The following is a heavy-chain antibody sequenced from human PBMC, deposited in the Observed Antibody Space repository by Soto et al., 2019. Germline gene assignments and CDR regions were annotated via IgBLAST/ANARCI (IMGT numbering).Heavy chain of an antibody. J-gene: IGHJ4*02. CDR3: ASDNSLGTTVTTSFDY. D-gene: IGHD4-17*01. V-gene: IGHV1-18*01. CDR1: GYTLTELS. Sequence: GASVKVSCKVSGYTLTELSMHWVRQAPGQGLEWMGWISAYNGNTNYAQKLQGRVTMTTDTSTSTAYMELRSLRSDDTAVYYCASDNSLGTTVTTSFDYWGQGTLVTVSS. CDR2: ISAYNGNT.